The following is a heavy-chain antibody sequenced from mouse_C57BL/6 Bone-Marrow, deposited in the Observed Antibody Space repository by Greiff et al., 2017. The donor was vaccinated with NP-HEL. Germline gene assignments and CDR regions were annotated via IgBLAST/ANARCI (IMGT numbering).Heavy chain of an antibody. J-gene: IGHJ2*01. Sequence: VKLMESGPGLVQPSQSLSITCTVSGFSLTSYGVHWVRQSPGKGLEWLGVIWSGGSTDYNAAFISRLSISKDNSKSQVFFKMNSLQADDTAIYYCARNKRVTNYFDYWGQGTTLTVSS. D-gene: IGHD2-2*01. CDR1: GFSLTSYG. CDR2: IWSGGST. V-gene: IGHV2-2*01. CDR3: ARNKRVTNYFDY.